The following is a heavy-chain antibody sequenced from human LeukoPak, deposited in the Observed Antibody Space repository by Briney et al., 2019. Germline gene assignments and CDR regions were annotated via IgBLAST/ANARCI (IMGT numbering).Heavy chain of an antibody. CDR3: AKARVGATN. CDR2: ISGSGGST. CDR1: GFTFSDYY. J-gene: IGHJ4*02. V-gene: IGHV3-23*01. Sequence: GGSLRLSCAASGFTFSDYYMSWIRQAPGKGLEWVSAISGSGGSTYYADSVKGRFTISRDNSKNTLYLQMNSLRAEDTAVYYCAKARVGATNWGQGTLVTVSS. D-gene: IGHD1-26*01.